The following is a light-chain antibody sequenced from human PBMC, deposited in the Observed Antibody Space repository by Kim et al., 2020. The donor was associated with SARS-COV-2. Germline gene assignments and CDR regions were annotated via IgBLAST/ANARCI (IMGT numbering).Light chain of an antibody. CDR2: LEGSGSY. V-gene: IGLV4-60*03. CDR1: SGHSSYI. J-gene: IGLJ3*02. CDR3: ETWDSNTRV. Sequence: SSVKLTCTRGSGHSSYIIAWHQQQPGKAPRYLMKLEGSGSYNKGSGVPDRFSGSSSGADRYLTISNLQSEDEADYYCETWDSNTRVFGGGTQLTVL.